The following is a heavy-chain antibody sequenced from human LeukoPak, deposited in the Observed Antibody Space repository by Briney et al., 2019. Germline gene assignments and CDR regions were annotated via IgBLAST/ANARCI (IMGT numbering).Heavy chain of an antibody. J-gene: IGHJ4*02. CDR1: GASISNYY. CDR3: ARLGSYHDF. D-gene: IGHD1-26*01. Sequence: SETLSLTCTVSGASISNYYWSWIRQTPEKGLEWMGHIHSSGGSSYYPSLKSRLTLSIDTSRNRLSLKLPSVTAADTAVYFCARLGSYHDFWGQGALVTVS. CDR2: IHSSGGS. V-gene: IGHV4-4*09.